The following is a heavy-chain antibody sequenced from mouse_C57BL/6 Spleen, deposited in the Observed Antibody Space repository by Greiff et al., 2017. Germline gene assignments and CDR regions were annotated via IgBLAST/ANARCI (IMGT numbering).Heavy chain of an antibody. CDR2: FYPAGGTT. D-gene: IGHD3-3*01. CDR1: GYTFTDYS. CDR3: ARHEDGWDSRDY. J-gene: IGHJ2*01. Sequence: VQGVESGAELVIPGASVKLSCKASGYTFTDYSMHWVKQRPGQGLEWIGWFYPAGGTTKYNEKFKGKATLTADKSSSTVYMELSRLTSEDSAVYFCARHEDGWDSRDYWGQGTTLTVSS. V-gene: IGHV1-62-2*01.